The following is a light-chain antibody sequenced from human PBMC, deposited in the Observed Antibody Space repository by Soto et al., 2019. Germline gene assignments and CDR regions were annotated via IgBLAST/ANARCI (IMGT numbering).Light chain of an antibody. CDR2: DNN. V-gene: IGLV1-51*01. Sequence: QSVLTQPPSVSEAPGQKVTISCSGSSSNIGNNYVSWYQQLPGTAPKLLIYDNNKRPSGIPDRFSGSKSGTSATLGITGLQTGDEADYYCGTWDSSLSAWVFGGGTKLTVL. CDR1: SSNIGNNY. J-gene: IGLJ3*02. CDR3: GTWDSSLSAWV.